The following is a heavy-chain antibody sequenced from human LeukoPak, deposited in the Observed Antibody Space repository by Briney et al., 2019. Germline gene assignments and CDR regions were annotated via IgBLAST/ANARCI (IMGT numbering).Heavy chain of an antibody. V-gene: IGHV3-43*01. J-gene: IGHJ6*02. CDR1: GFTFDDYT. CDR2: ISWDGGST. CDR3: AKDMRYYYGMDV. Sequence: GGSLRLSCAASGFTFDDYTMHWVRQAPGKGLERVSLISWDGGSTYYADSVKGRFTISRDNSKNSLYLQMNSLRTEDTALYYCAKDMRYYYGMDVWGQGTTVTVSS.